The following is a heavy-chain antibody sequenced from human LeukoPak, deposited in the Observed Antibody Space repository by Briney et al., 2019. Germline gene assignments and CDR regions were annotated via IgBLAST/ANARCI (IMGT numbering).Heavy chain of an antibody. Sequence: PSETLPLTCTVSGGSISNTNYYWGWIRQPPGKGLEWIGSIYYSGSTYYNPSLQSRVTISVDTSRNQFSLNLRSVTAADTAVYYCARQEESGTYLGIADYWGQGTLVTVSS. V-gene: IGHV4-39*01. D-gene: IGHD1-26*01. CDR3: ARQEESGTYLGIADY. CDR1: GGSISNTNYY. CDR2: IYYSGST. J-gene: IGHJ4*02.